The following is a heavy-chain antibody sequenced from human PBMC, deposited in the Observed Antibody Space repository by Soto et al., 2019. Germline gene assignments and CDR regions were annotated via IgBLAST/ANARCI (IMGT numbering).Heavy chain of an antibody. CDR2: LSSSGSAA. Sequence: GGSLRLSCVGSGFLFTSYAVTWVRQAPGKGLEWVSGLSSSGSAAYYSDSVKGRFTISRDNSNNTFYLQMHRLRVEDTGVYFCVTDSRQTLPRAYSWFWGQGSVVTVSS. CDR3: VTDSRQTLPRAYSWF. J-gene: IGHJ4*02. CDR1: GFLFTSYA. D-gene: IGHD2-15*01. V-gene: IGHV3-23*05.